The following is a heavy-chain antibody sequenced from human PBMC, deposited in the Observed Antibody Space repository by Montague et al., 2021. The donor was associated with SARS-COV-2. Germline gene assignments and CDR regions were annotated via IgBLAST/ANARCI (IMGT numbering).Heavy chain of an antibody. V-gene: IGHV4-39*07. CDR1: GGSISSSGYY. J-gene: IGHJ6*02. D-gene: IGHD6-13*01. Sequence: SETLSLTCTVSGGSISSSGYYWGWIRQPPGKGLEWIGSIYYSGSTYYNPSLKSRVTISVDTSKNQFSLKLSSVTAADTAVYYCARVWRQQLVRVSGMDVWGQGTTVTVSS. CDR3: ARVWRQQLVRVSGMDV. CDR2: IYYSGST.